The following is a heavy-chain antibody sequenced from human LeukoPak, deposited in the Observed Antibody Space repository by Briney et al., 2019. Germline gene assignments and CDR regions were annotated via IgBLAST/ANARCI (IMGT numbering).Heavy chain of an antibody. CDR3: ARLSRPGRGSRFDP. CDR2: ISYSGST. CDR1: GDSIRSYD. D-gene: IGHD3-10*01. Sequence: SETLSLTCTVSGDSIRSYDWSWIRQSPGKGLEWIGYISYSGSTNYNPSLKSRVTISVDTSKNQFSLNLSSVTAADTAVYFCARLSRPGRGSRFDPWGQGTLVTVSS. V-gene: IGHV4-59*01. J-gene: IGHJ5*02.